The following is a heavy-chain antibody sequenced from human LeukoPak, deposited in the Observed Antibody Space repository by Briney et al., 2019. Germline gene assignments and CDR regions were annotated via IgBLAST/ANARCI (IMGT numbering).Heavy chain of an antibody. J-gene: IGHJ4*02. CDR2: ISAYNGNT. D-gene: IGHD3-10*01. V-gene: IGHV1-18*01. CDR1: GYTFTSYG. Sequence: AAVKLSCKASGYTFTSYGISWVRQPPGQGLEWMGWISAYNGNTNYAQKLQGRVTMTTDTSTTTAYMELRSLRSDDTAVYYCARDRYVHMVREVIKLDFWGQGTLVPVSS. CDR3: ARDRYVHMVREVIKLDF.